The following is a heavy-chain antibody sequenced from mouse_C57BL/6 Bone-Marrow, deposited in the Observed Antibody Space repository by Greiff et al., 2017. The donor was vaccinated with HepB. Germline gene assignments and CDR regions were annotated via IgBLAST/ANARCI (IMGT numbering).Heavy chain of an antibody. Sequence: VQLQQSGAELVKPGASVKLSCKASGYTFTSYWMHWVKQRPGQGLEWIGMIHPNSGSTNYNEKFKSKATLTVDKSSSTAYMQLSSLTSEDSAVYYCARGTTVVASRFDVWGTGTTVTVSS. CDR2: IHPNSGST. D-gene: IGHD1-1*01. V-gene: IGHV1-64*01. CDR1: GYTFTSYW. J-gene: IGHJ1*03. CDR3: ARGTTVVASRFDV.